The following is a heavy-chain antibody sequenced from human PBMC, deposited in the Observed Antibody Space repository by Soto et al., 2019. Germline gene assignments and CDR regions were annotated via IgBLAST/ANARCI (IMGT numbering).Heavy chain of an antibody. V-gene: IGHV4-59*01. Sequence: SETLSLTCTVSGGSISSYYWSWIRQPPGKGLEWIGYIYYSGSTNYNPSLKSRVTISVDTSKNQFSLKLSSVTAADTAVYYCARGRGYSSSRPDLVYYYGMDVWGQGTTVTVSS. CDR1: GGSISSYY. J-gene: IGHJ6*02. CDR3: ARGRGYSSSRPDLVYYYGMDV. D-gene: IGHD6-13*01. CDR2: IYYSGST.